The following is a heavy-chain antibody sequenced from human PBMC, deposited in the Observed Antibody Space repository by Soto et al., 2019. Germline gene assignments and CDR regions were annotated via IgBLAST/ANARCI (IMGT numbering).Heavy chain of an antibody. Sequence: EVQLVESGGALVQPGGSLRLSCAASGITFSSYWMTCVRQAPGKGLEWVANINPAGTLKYSLDSVEGRFTLSRENARNALYLQMNRLRAEDKAVYYCARWLSGSFMDWGQGTLVTVSS. V-gene: IGHV3-7*03. D-gene: IGHD1-26*01. CDR1: GITFSSYW. CDR2: INPAGTLK. J-gene: IGHJ4*02. CDR3: ARWLSGSFMD.